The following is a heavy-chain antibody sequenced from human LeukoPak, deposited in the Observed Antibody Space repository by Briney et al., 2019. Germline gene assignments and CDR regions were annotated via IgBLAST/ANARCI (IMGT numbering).Heavy chain of an antibody. D-gene: IGHD6-13*01. J-gene: IGHJ5*02. Sequence: SDTVSLTCNVSGGSINNYYWTWIRQPPGKGLEWIGYIHYSGSTNYNPSLKSRVTISVDTSKNQFSLKLSSVTAADTAVYYCARTYSSSSPYNWFDPWGQGTLVTVSS. CDR3: ARTYSSSSPYNWFDP. CDR2: IHYSGST. CDR1: GGSINNYY. V-gene: IGHV4-59*07.